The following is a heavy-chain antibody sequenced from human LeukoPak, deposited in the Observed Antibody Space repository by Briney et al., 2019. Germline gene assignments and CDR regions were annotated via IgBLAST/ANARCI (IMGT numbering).Heavy chain of an antibody. CDR3: AKLGGFIAVAGDY. V-gene: IGHV3-7*03. D-gene: IGHD6-19*01. CDR1: GFTFSSYW. CDR2: IKQDGSEK. J-gene: IGHJ4*02. Sequence: GGSLRLSCAASGFTFSSYWMSWVRQAPGKGLEWVANIKQDGSEKYYVDSVKGRFTISRDSAKNSLYLQMNSLRAEDTAVYYCAKLGGFIAVAGDYWGQGTLVTVSS.